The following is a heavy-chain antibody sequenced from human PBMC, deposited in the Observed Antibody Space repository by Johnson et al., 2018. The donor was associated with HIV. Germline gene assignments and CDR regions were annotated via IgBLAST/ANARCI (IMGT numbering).Heavy chain of an antibody. V-gene: IGHV3-43*02. Sequence: VQLVESGGGLVQPGRSLRLSCAASGFTFDDYAMHWVRQAPGKGLEWVSGISWDGGSTYYADSVKGRFTISRDNSKNSLYLQMNSLRTEDTALYYCAKDGISNAFDIWGQGTMVTVSS. CDR3: AKDGISNAFDI. CDR2: ISWDGGST. CDR1: GFTFDDYA. J-gene: IGHJ3*02. D-gene: IGHD3-3*01.